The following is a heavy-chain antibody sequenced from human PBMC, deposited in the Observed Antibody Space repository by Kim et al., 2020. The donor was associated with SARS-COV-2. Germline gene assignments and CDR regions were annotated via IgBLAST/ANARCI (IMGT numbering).Heavy chain of an antibody. J-gene: IGHJ6*02. CDR1: GGSTSIYY. CDR3: ARAGTGWYYGMDV. Sequence: SETLSLTCTVSGGSTSIYYWSWIRQPPGKGLEWIGYIYYSGPTNYNPSLKSRVTISVDTSKSQFSLKMTTVTAADTAVYYCARAGTGWYYGMDVWGQWTTVTVSS. D-gene: IGHD6-19*01. V-gene: IGHV4-59*13. CDR2: IYYSGPT.